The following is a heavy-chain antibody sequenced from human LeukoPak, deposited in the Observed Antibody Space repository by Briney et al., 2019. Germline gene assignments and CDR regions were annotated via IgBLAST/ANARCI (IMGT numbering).Heavy chain of an antibody. J-gene: IGHJ4*02. D-gene: IGHD3-10*01. CDR3: ANYGSGSYYNSRHFDY. Sequence: SETLSLTCTVSGYSISSGYYWGWIRQPPGKGLEWIGSIYYSGSTDYNPSLKSRVTISVDTSKNQFSLKLSSVTAADTAVYYCANYGSGSYYNSRHFDYWGQGTLVTVSS. CDR1: GYSISSGYY. CDR2: IYYSGST. V-gene: IGHV4-38-2*02.